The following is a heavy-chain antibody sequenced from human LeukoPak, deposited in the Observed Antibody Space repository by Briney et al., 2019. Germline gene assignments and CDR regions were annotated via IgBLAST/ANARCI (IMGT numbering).Heavy chain of an antibody. CDR1: GYSFTSYW. CDR2: IDPSDSYT. J-gene: IGHJ5*02. D-gene: IGHD2-15*01. Sequence: GESLKISCKGSGYSFTSYWISWVRPMPGKGLEWMGRIDPSDSYTNYSPSFQGHVTISADKSISTAYLQWSSLKASDTAMYYCATGGSCSGGSCYSGSWSDPWGQGTLVTVSS. CDR3: ATGGSCSGGSCYSGSWSDP. V-gene: IGHV5-10-1*01.